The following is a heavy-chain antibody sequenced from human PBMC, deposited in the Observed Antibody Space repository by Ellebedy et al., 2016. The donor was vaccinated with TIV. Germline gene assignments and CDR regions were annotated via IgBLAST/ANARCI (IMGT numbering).Heavy chain of an antibody. V-gene: IGHV5-51*01. CDR1: GYSFTSYW. Sequence: ASVKVSCKGSGYSFTSYWIGWVRQMPGKGLEWMGIIYPGDSDTRYSPSFQGQVTISADKSISTAYLQWSSLKASDTATYYCARLGPSYGDYWGQGTLVTVSS. CDR3: ARLGPSYGDY. CDR2: IYPGDSDT. J-gene: IGHJ4*02. D-gene: IGHD4-17*01.